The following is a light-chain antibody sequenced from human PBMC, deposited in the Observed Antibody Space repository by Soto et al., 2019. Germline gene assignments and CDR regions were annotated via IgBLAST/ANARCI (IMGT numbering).Light chain of an antibody. Sequence: DIQMTQSPSAMSASVGDRVTITCLASQGIVKYFAWFQQKPGKAPKRLIYEASSLQSGVPSRFSGSGSGTEFTLTISSLQPEDSATYYCLQHDSYPLTFGGGTKVEIK. CDR1: QGIVKY. V-gene: IGKV1-17*03. CDR2: EAS. CDR3: LQHDSYPLT. J-gene: IGKJ4*01.